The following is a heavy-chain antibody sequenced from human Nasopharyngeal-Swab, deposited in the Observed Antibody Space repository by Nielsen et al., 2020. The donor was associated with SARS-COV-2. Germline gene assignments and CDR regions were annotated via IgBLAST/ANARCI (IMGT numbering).Heavy chain of an antibody. CDR3: ARPYYAAARSAFDY. CDR1: GFTFRDYY. V-gene: IGHV3-11*03. J-gene: IGHJ4*02. CDR2: ISSSSSYT. Sequence: GESLKISCAASGFTFRDYYMSWIRQAPGKGLEWVSYISSSSSYTNYADSVKGRFTISRDNAKNSLYLQMNSLRAEDTAVYYCARPYYAAARSAFDYWGQGTLVTVSS. D-gene: IGHD6-6*01.